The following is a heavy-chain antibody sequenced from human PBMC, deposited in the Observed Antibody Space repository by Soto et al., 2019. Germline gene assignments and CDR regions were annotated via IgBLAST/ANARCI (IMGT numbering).Heavy chain of an antibody. J-gene: IGHJ3*02. CDR2: ISSSSSTI. Sequence: GGSLRLSCAASGFTFSSYSMNWVRQAPGKGLEWVSYISSSSSTIYYADSVKGRFTISRDNAKNSLYLQMNSLRAEDTAVYYCAREPGCSSTSCHGTDIWGQGTMVTVSS. CDR1: GFTFSSYS. D-gene: IGHD2-2*01. CDR3: AREPGCSSTSCHGTDI. V-gene: IGHV3-48*01.